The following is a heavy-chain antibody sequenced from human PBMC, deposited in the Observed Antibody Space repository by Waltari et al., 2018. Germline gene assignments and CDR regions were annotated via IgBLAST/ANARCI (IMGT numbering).Heavy chain of an antibody. J-gene: IGHJ4*02. CDR2: IYYSGST. Sequence: QVQLQESGPGLVKPSETLSLTCTVSGGSISSHYWSWIRQPPGKGLEWIGYIYYSGSTNYNPSLKSRVTISVDTSKNQFSLKLSSVTAADTAVYYCARDSRSSWYYFDYWGQGTLVIVSS. CDR1: GGSISSHY. D-gene: IGHD6-13*01. CDR3: ARDSRSSWYYFDY. V-gene: IGHV4-59*11.